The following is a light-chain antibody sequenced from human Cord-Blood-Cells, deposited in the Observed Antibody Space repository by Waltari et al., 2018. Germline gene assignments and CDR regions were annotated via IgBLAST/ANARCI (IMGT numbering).Light chain of an antibody. CDR1: SSDVGSDNL. Sequence: QSALTQPASVSGSPGQSITISCTGTSSDVGSDNLVSWYQQHPGKAPKRMIYEGSKRPSGVSNRFSGSKSCTTASLTISGLQAEDEADYYCCSYAGSSTWVFGGGTKLTVL. J-gene: IGLJ3*02. V-gene: IGLV2-23*01. CDR2: EGS. CDR3: CSYAGSSTWV.